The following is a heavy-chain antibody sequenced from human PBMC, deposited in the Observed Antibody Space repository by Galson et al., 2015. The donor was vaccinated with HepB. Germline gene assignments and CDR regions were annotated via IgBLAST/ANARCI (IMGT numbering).Heavy chain of an antibody. D-gene: IGHD1-1*01. CDR3: ARGGSYLDI. J-gene: IGHJ3*02. V-gene: IGHV4-34*01. Sequence: ETLSLTCGVYGGSFSSHYWSWIRQTPDKRLEWIGELNHRGSTSYNPSLRGRVAISGDTSKSLLFLNLTSVTAADTAIYYCARGGSYLDIWGQGRMVTVSS. CDR2: LNHRGST. CDR1: GGSFSSHY.